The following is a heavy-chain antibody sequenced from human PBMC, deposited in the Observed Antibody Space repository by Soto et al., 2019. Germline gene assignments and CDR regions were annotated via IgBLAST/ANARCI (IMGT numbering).Heavy chain of an antibody. V-gene: IGHV4-59*08. CDR3: ARRRTLTGDPHFDY. Sequence: SETLCLTCTVVGGSISSYYCSWIRQPPGKGLEWIGYIYYSGSTNYNPSLKSRVTISVDTSKNQFSLKLSSVTAADTAVYYCARRRTLTGDPHFDYWGQGTLVTVSS. D-gene: IGHD7-27*01. J-gene: IGHJ4*02. CDR1: GGSISSYY. CDR2: IYYSGST.